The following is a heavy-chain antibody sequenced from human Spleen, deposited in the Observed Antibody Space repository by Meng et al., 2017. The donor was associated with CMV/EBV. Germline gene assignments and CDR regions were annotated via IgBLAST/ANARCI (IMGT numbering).Heavy chain of an antibody. D-gene: IGHD3-3*01. CDR1: GSISSGGYY. V-gene: IGHV4-31*02. CDR2: ISYSGST. CDR3: AREGEPNFWSGHFDY. Sequence: GSISSGGYYWSWLRQHPVKGLEWIGYISYSGSTYYNPSLKSRVTISVDTSKNQFSLTLNSVTAADTAVYYCAREGEPNFWSGHFDYWGQGTLVTVSS. J-gene: IGHJ4*02.